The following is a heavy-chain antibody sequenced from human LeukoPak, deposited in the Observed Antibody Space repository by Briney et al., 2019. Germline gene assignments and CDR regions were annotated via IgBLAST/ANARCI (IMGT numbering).Heavy chain of an antibody. Sequence: GASVKVSCKASGYTFTGYYMHWVRQAPGQGLEWMGWINPNSGGINYAQKFQGRVTMTRDTSISTAYMELSRLRSDDTAVYYCARVLSELWDFDYWGQGTLVTVSS. V-gene: IGHV1-2*02. CDR3: ARVLSELWDFDY. CDR1: GYTFTGYY. D-gene: IGHD1-26*01. J-gene: IGHJ4*02. CDR2: INPNSGGI.